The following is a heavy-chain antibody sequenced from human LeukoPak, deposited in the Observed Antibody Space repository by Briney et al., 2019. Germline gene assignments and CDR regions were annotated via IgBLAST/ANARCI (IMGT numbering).Heavy chain of an antibody. V-gene: IGHV3-21*01. CDR1: GFTFSSYS. CDR2: ISSSSSYI. J-gene: IGHJ4*02. Sequence: GGSLRLSCAASGFTFSSYSMIWVRQAPGKGLEWVSSISSSSSYIYYADSVKGRFTISRDNAKNSLYLQMSSLRAEDTAVYYCARSGYYYDVFDYWGQGTLVTVSS. D-gene: IGHD3-22*01. CDR3: ARSGYYYDVFDY.